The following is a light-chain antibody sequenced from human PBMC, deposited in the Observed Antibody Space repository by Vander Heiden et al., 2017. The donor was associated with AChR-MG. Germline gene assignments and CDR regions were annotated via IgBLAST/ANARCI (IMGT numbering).Light chain of an antibody. J-gene: IGKJ5*01. CDR3: QQDDSTPIT. Sequence: ERATINCKSSQSVLYSSNNKNYLAWYQQKPGQPPKLLIYWASTRESGVPDRFSGSGSGTDFTLTISSLQAEDVAVYYCQQDDSTPITFGQGTRLEIK. CDR1: QSVLYSSNNKNY. CDR2: WAS. V-gene: IGKV4-1*01.